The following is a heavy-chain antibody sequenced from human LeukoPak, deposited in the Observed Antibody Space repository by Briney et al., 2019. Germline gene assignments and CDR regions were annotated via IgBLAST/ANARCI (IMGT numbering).Heavy chain of an antibody. D-gene: IGHD1-26*01. Sequence: GASVKVSCKASGYTFTGYYMHWVRQAPGQGLEWMGWINRNSGGTNCAQKFQGRVTMTRDTSISTAYMELSRLRSDDTAVYYCARVKCELLERFSDYWGQGTLVTVSS. CDR3: ARVKCELLERFSDY. CDR2: INRNSGGT. CDR1: GYTFTGYY. J-gene: IGHJ4*02. V-gene: IGHV1-2*02.